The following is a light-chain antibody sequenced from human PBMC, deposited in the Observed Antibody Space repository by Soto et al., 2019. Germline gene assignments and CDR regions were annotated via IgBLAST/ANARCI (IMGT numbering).Light chain of an antibody. CDR3: QQRSNWPLS. CDR1: QSVSSL. Sequence: EIVLTQSPATLSLSPGERATLSCRASQSVSSLLAWYQQKSGQPPRLLISDASHRATGVPARFSGSGSGTDFTLIISSLEPEDFAVYYCQQRSNWPLSFGGGTKVEI. V-gene: IGKV3-11*01. J-gene: IGKJ4*01. CDR2: DAS.